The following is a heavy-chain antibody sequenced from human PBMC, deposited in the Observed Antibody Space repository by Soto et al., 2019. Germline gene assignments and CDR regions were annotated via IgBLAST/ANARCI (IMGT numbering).Heavy chain of an antibody. J-gene: IGHJ4*02. CDR1: GVSLTSGTYY. CDR2: IFYSGST. Sequence: QVQLQESGPGLVKPSQTLSLTCSVSGVSLTSGTYYWSWIRQHPGKGLEWIGYIFYSGSTDYNPSLKSRVNISVDTSKNQFSLKLSSVTAADTAVYYCASTEDFLDYCGQGTLVTVSS. V-gene: IGHV4-31*03. CDR3: ASTEDFLDY.